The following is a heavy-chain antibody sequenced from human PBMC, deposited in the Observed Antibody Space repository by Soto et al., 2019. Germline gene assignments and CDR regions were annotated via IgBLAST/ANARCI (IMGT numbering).Heavy chain of an antibody. V-gene: IGHV4-34*01. CDR2: INHSGST. CDR1: GGSFSGYY. D-gene: IGHD3-10*01. J-gene: IGHJ5*02. CDR3: ASYYYGSGSYYRWFDP. Sequence: SETLSLTCAVYGGSFSGYYWSWIRQPPGKGLEWIGEINHSGSTNYNPSLKSRVTISVDTSKSQFSLKLSSVTAADTAVYYCASYYYGSGSYYRWFDPWGQGTLVTVSS.